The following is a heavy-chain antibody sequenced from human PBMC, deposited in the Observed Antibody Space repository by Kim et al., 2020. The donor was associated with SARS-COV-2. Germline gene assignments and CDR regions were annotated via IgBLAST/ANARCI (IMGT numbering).Heavy chain of an antibody. Sequence: GGSLRLSCAASGFTFSDYYMSWIRQAPGKGLEWVSYISSSGSTIYYADSVKGRFTISRDNAKNSLYLQMNSLRAEDTAVYYCARDGKSYYDFWSGYVWRSYYYYGMDVWGQGTTVTVAS. CDR3: ARDGKSYYDFWSGYVWRSYYYYGMDV. V-gene: IGHV3-11*04. J-gene: IGHJ6*02. CDR1: GFTFSDYY. D-gene: IGHD3-3*01. CDR2: ISSSGSTI.